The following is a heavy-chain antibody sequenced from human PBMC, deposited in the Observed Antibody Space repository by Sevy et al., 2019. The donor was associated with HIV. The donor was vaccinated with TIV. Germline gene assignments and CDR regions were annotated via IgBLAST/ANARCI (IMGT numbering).Heavy chain of an antibody. V-gene: IGHV3-7*01. D-gene: IGHD3-16*01. Sequence: GGSLRLSCAASGFTFSTYWMTWVRQAPGKGLEWVANIKQDGTDTNYVHSVRGRFTISRDNGRNLLYLHMNSLRAEDTAVYFCARALADWGSFHYSSWGRGVLVTVSS. CDR3: ARALADWGSFHYSS. CDR2: IKQDGTDT. CDR1: GFTFSTYW. J-gene: IGHJ4*02.